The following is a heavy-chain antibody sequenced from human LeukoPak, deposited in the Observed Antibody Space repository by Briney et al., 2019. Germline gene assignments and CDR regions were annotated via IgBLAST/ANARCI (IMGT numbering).Heavy chain of an antibody. Sequence: GGSLRLSCAASGFTFSDYYMSWIRQAPGKGLEWVSYISSSGSTIYYADSVKGRFTISRDNAKNSLYLQMNSLRAEDTAVYYCARDTGDYAAAAYYYYGMDVWGQGTTVTVSS. CDR1: GFTFSDYY. V-gene: IGHV3-11*01. CDR3: ARDTGDYAAAAYYYYGMDV. CDR2: ISSSGSTI. J-gene: IGHJ6*02. D-gene: IGHD4-17*01.